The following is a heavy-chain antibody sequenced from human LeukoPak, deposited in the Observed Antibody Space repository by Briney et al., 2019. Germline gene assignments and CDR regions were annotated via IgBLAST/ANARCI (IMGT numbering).Heavy chain of an antibody. CDR1: GFSISSGYY. J-gene: IGHJ6*01. CDR2: MSHNRGT. Sequence: TSETLSLTCAVSGFSISSGYYWGWIRPPPGKGLEWIGSMSHNRGTYYNSSLKSRVTISIDTCKNQFSLRLSSVTAADTAVYYCAGYYASGVSAYDCCGMDVWGKGATVTVSS. V-gene: IGHV4-38-2*01. D-gene: IGHD3-10*01. CDR3: AGYYASGVSAYDCCGMDV.